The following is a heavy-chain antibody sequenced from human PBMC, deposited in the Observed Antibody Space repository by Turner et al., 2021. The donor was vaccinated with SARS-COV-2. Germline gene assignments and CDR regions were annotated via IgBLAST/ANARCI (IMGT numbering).Heavy chain of an antibody. V-gene: IGHV3-30-3*01. CDR2: ISYDGSNK. J-gene: IGHJ3*02. CDR1: GFTFSTYA. D-gene: IGHD1-26*01. Sequence: QVQLVESGGGVVQPGRSLRLCCAASGFTFSTYAMHWVRQAPGKGLEWVAVISYDGSNKYYADSGKGRFTISRDNSKNTLYLQMNSLRAEDTAVYYCARAGWDLLPFDAFDIWGQGTMVTISS. CDR3: ARAGWDLLPFDAFDI.